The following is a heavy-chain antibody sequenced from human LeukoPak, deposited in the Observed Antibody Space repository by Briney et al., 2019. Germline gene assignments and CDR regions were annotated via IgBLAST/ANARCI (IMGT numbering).Heavy chain of an antibody. D-gene: IGHD5-12*01. CDR2: INHSGST. CDR3: ARGMTRGHSDY. CDR1: GGSFSGYY. V-gene: IGHV4-34*01. J-gene: IGHJ4*02. Sequence: SETLSLTCAVYGGSFSGYYWSWIRQPPGKGLEWIGEINHSGSTNYNPSLKSRVIISVDTSKNQFSLKVSSVTAADTAVYYCARGMTRGHSDYWGQGTLVTVSS.